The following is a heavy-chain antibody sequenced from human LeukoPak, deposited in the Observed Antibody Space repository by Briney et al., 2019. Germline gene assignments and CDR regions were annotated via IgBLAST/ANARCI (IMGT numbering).Heavy chain of an antibody. CDR3: ARRRITMVRGAHGGMDV. CDR1: GGSFSGYY. J-gene: IGHJ6*04. D-gene: IGHD3-10*01. Sequence: SETLSLTCAVYGGSFSGYYWSWIRQPPGKGLEWIGEINHSGSTNYNPSLKSRVTISVDTSKNQFSLKLSSVTAADMAVYYCARRRITMVRGAHGGMDVWGKGTTVTVSS. V-gene: IGHV4-34*01. CDR2: INHSGST.